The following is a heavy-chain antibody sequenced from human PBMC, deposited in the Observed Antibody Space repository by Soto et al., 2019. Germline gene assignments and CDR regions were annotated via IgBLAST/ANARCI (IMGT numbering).Heavy chain of an antibody. J-gene: IGHJ5*02. V-gene: IGHV3-9*01. CDR2: ISWNSGSI. CDR3: AKDILKGAIFWDPAFDP. D-gene: IGHD3-3*01. CDR1: GFTFDDYA. Sequence: GGSLRLSCAASGFTFDDYAMHWVRQAPGKGLEWVSGISWNSGSIGYADSVKGRFTISRDNAKNSLYLQMNSLRAEDTALYYCAKDILKGAIFWDPAFDPWGQGTLVTVSS.